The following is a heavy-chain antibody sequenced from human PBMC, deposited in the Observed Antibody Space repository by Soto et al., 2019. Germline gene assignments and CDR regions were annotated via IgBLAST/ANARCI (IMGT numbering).Heavy chain of an antibody. Sequence: EVQLLESGGGLVQPGGSLRLSCAASGFTFSSYAMSWVRQAPGKGLEWVSAISGSGGSTYYADSVKGRFTISRDNSKNTLYLQMNSLRAEDMAVYYCAKGYRQVGVRGVMNYWGQGTLVTVSS. J-gene: IGHJ4*02. CDR2: ISGSGGST. D-gene: IGHD3-10*01. CDR1: GFTFSSYA. V-gene: IGHV3-23*01. CDR3: AKGYRQVGVRGVMNY.